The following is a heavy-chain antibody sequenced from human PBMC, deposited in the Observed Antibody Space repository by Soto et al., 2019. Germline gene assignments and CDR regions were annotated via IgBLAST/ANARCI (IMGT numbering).Heavy chain of an antibody. CDR3: ATDGIYYYGSGSYPNWFDP. CDR1: GYTFTGYY. J-gene: IGHJ5*02. D-gene: IGHD3-10*01. Sequence: ASVKVSCKASGYTFTGYYMHWVRQAPGQGLEWMGWINPNSGGTNYAQKFQGWVTMTRDTSISTAYMELSRLRSDDTAVYYCATDGIYYYGSGSYPNWFDPWGQGTLVTVSS. V-gene: IGHV1-2*04. CDR2: INPNSGGT.